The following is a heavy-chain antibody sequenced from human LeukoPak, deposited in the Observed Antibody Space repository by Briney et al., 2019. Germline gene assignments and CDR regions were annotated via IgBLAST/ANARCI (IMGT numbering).Heavy chain of an antibody. J-gene: IGHJ4*02. D-gene: IGHD5-12*01. CDR3: ARDRGYSGYDFFDY. V-gene: IGHV3-30*04. CDR2: ISYDGSNK. CDR1: GFTFSSYA. Sequence: PGGSLRLSCAASGFTFSSYAMHWVRQALGKGLEWVAVISYDGSNKYYADSVKGRFTISRDNSKNTLYLQMNSLRAEDTAVYYCARDRGYSGYDFFDYWGQGTLVTVSS.